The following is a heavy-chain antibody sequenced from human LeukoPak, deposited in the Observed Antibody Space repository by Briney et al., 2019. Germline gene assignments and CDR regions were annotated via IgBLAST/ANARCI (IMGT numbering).Heavy chain of an antibody. CDR1: GFTFSSYG. D-gene: IGHD3-9*01. CDR3: ARQYQLRYFDWLLYWYFDL. CDR2: IWYDGSNK. J-gene: IGHJ2*01. V-gene: IGHV3-33*01. Sequence: GGSLRLSCAASGFTFSSYGMHWVRQAPGKGLEWVAVIWYDGSNKYYADSVKGRFTISRDNSKNTLYLQMNSLRAEDTAVYYCARQYQLRYFDWLLYWYFDLWGRGTLVTVSS.